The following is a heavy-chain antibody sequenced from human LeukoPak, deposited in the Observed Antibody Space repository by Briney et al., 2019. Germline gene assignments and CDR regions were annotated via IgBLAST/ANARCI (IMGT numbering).Heavy chain of an antibody. V-gene: IGHV3-72*01. D-gene: IGHD2-8*01. CDR1: GFIFSDHY. CDR3: GRSCRTNTCYFDF. J-gene: IGHJ4*02. CDR2: IRKKTNSYTT. Sequence: PGGSLRLSCAASGFIFSDHYMDWVRQAPGKGLEWVGRIRKKTNSYTTEYAASVKGRFTISRDDSKNLLYLQMNSLETDDTALYYCGRSCRTNTCYFDFLGQGTLVTVSS.